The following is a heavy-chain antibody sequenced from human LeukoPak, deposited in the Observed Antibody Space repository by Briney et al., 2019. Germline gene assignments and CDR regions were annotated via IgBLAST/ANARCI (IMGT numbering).Heavy chain of an antibody. CDR2: IIPIFGTA. CDR1: GGAFSSYA. Sequence: SVKVSRKASGGAFSSYAISWVRQAPGQGLEWMGGIIPIFGTANYAQKFQGRVTITADESTSTAYMELSSLRSEDTAVYYCARDLYCSSTSCSEYFQHWGQGTLVTVSS. J-gene: IGHJ1*01. D-gene: IGHD2-2*01. V-gene: IGHV1-69*13. CDR3: ARDLYCSSTSCSEYFQH.